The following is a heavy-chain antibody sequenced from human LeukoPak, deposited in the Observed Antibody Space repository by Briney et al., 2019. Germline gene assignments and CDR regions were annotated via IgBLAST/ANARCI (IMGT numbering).Heavy chain of an antibody. D-gene: IGHD5-24*01. CDR2: INPNSGGT. Sequence: ASVKVSCKASGYTFTGYYMHWVRQAPGQGLEWMGWINPNSGGTNYAQKFQGRVTMTRDTSISTAYMELSRLRSDDTAVYYCARETGRKRAVDYWGQGTLVTVSS. CDR3: ARETGRKRAVDY. CDR1: GYTFTGYY. V-gene: IGHV1-2*02. J-gene: IGHJ4*02.